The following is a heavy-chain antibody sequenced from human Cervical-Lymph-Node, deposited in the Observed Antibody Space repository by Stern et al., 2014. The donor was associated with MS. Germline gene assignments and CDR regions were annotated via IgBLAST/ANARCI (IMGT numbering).Heavy chain of an antibody. CDR3: ARGVGYCRGGSCYYYGMDV. CDR2: IYTSGST. V-gene: IGHV4-61*02. D-gene: IGHD2-15*01. CDR1: GGSISSGDYY. J-gene: IGHJ6*02. Sequence: QVQLQQSGPGLVKPSQTLSLTCTVSGGSISSGDYYWSWIRQPAGKGLEWIGRIYTSGSTNYNPSLKSRVTLSADTSKNQFSRRLTSATAADTAVYYCARGVGYCRGGSCYYYGMDVWGQGTTVTVSS.